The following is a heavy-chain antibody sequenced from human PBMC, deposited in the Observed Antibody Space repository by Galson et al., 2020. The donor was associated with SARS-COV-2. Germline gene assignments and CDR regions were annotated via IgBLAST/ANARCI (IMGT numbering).Heavy chain of an antibody. Sequence: GGSLRLSCAASGFAFSTYWMSWVRQAPGKGLEWVATIKKDGSEKYYVDSVKGRFTISRDNAENSMYLQMNSLRAEDTAVYYCARGEYSSSWYGTGAIDYWGQGTLVTVSS. CDR1: GFAFSTYW. J-gene: IGHJ4*02. CDR3: ARGEYSSSWYGTGAIDY. V-gene: IGHV3-7*03. CDR2: IKKDGSEK. D-gene: IGHD6-13*01.